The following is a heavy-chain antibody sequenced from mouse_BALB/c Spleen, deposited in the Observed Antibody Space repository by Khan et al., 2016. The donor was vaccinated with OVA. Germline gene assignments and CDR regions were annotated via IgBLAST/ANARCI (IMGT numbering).Heavy chain of an antibody. D-gene: IGHD1-1*01. CDR3: TRIYRSDFDY. J-gene: IGHJ2*01. CDR2: INPHIGET. V-gene: IGHV1-20*02. CDR1: GYSFTGYF. Sequence: VRLQQSGPELVKPGASVKISCKASGYSFTGYFMNWVMQSHGKSLEWIGRINPHIGETLYNQKFKDKATLTVDESSRTAHMELRSLASEDSAVYYCTRIYRSDFDYWGQGTTLTVSA.